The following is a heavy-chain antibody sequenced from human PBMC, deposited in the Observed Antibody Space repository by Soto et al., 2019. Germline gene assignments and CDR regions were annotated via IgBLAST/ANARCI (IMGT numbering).Heavy chain of an antibody. V-gene: IGHV3-7*01. CDR1: GFGFSNFW. CDR3: ARFQAGCSSSSCYAWYFQH. Sequence: PGGSLRLSCGASGFGFSNFWMSWVRQAPGKGLEWLANIKPDGSDKYYVDSVKGRFTISRDNAKNSLYLQLNSLRADDTAVYYCARFQAGCSSSSCYAWYFQHWGQGTRVTVSS. J-gene: IGHJ1*01. CDR2: IKPDGSDK. D-gene: IGHD2-2*01.